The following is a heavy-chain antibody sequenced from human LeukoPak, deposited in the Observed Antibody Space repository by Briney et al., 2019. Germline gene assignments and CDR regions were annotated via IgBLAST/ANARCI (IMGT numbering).Heavy chain of an antibody. V-gene: IGHV3-21*01. D-gene: IGHD3-10*01. CDR1: GFTFSSYS. CDR2: ISSSSYI. CDR3: ASYGGDATPFDY. J-gene: IGHJ4*02. Sequence: PGGSLRLSCAASGFTFSSYSMNWVRQAPGKGLEWVSSISSSSYIYYADSVKGRFTISRDNAKNSLYLQMNSLRAEDTAVYYCASYGGDATPFDYWGQGTLVTVST.